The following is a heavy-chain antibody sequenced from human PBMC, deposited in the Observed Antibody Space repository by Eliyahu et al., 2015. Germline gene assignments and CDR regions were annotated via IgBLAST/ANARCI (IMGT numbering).Heavy chain of an antibody. CDR2: IKSKTXGGTT. D-gene: IGHD4-17*01. Sequence: EVQLVESGGGLVKPGGSLRLSCAAXGFTFXNAWMSWVRRAPGKGLEWVGRIKSKTXGGTTDYAAPVKGRFTISRDDSTNSLYLQMSSLKTEDTAVYYCTTGGYGDYGDYFDYWGQGTLVTVSS. CDR1: GFTFXNAW. J-gene: IGHJ4*02. V-gene: IGHV3-15*01. CDR3: TTGGYGDYGDYFDY.